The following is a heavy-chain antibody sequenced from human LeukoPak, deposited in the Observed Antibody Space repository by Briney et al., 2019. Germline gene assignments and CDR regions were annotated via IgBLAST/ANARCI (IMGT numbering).Heavy chain of an antibody. V-gene: IGHV4-59*01. D-gene: IGHD2-21*02. CDR1: GGSISSYY. J-gene: IGHJ4*02. CDR2: IYYSGST. CDR3: ARVPRGRYCGGDCYSFDY. Sequence: PSETLSLTCTVSGGSISSYYWSWIRQPPGKGLEWIGYIYYSGSTNYNPSLKSRVTISVDTSKNQFSLKLSSVTAADTAVYYCARVPRGRYCGGDCYSFDYWGQGTLATVSS.